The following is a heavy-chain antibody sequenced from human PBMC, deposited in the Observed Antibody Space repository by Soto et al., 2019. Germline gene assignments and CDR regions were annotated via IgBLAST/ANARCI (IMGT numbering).Heavy chain of an antibody. D-gene: IGHD3-3*01. CDR2: ISSSSSYI. CDR1: GFTFSSYS. CDR3: ARGFLEWLLPPDNYYGMDV. J-gene: IGHJ6*02. Sequence: GGSLRLSCAASGFTFSSYSMNWVRQAPGKGLEWVSSISSSSSYIYYADSVKGRFTISRDNAKNSLYLQMNSLRAGDTAVYYCARGFLEWLLPPDNYYGMDVWGQGTTVAVSS. V-gene: IGHV3-21*01.